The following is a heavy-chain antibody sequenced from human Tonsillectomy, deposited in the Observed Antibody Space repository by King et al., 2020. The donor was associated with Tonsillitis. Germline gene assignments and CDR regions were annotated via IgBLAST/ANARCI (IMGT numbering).Heavy chain of an antibody. Sequence: QLVQSGAEVKKPGASVKVSCTASGYTFTSYGITWVRQAPGQGLDWMGWISAYNGDTNYAQNLQGRVTMTTDTSTSTAYTELRSLRSDDTALYYCARDRYRVFDYYGSGTTADYWGQGTLVTVSS. CDR1: GYTFTSYG. J-gene: IGHJ4*02. CDR3: ARDRYRVFDYYGSGTTADY. D-gene: IGHD3-10*01. V-gene: IGHV1-18*01. CDR2: ISAYNGDT.